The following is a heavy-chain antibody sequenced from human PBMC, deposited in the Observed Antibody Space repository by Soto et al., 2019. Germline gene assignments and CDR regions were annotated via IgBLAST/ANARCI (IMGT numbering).Heavy chain of an antibody. CDR3: ARDRGYDAPVYYYHAMDV. J-gene: IGHJ6*02. CDR2: IRGFSPYT. V-gene: IGHV3-21*01. D-gene: IGHD3-10*01. Sequence: EVQLVESGGGLVKPGGSLRLSCISSGFTFRTYTMNWVRQAPGKGLEWVSGIRGFSPYTFYAESVRGRFTISRDNAKNSLFLQMDSMRADDTAVYYCARDRGYDAPVYYYHAMDVWGQGTTVTFSS. CDR1: GFTFRTYT.